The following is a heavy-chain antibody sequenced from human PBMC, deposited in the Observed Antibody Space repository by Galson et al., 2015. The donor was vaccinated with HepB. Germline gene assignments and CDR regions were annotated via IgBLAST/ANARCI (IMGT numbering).Heavy chain of an antibody. J-gene: IGHJ5*01. Sequence: SLRLSCAASGFTFSSYAMTWVRQAPGKGLEYVSAVSSDGGTTYYADSVKGRFTISRDNSKNTLYLQMNSLRTEDTAVYYCVPNIVATISFDSWGQGTLVTVSS. CDR3: VPNIVATISFDS. CDR2: VSSDGGTT. CDR1: GFTFSSYA. D-gene: IGHD5-12*01. V-gene: IGHV3-64D*06.